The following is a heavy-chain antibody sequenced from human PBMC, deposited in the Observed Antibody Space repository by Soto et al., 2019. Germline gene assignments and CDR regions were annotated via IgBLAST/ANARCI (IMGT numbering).Heavy chain of an antibody. CDR1: GYSFTSYW. CDR2: IYPGDSDT. V-gene: IGHV5-51*01. D-gene: IGHD4-17*01. J-gene: IGHJ6*02. Sequence: PGESLKISCKGSGYSFTSYWIGWVRQMPGKGLEWMGIIYPGDSDTRYSPSFQGQVTISADKSISTAYLQWSSLKASDTAMYYCARLKLNDYGDSGGMDVWGQGTTVTVSS. CDR3: ARLKLNDYGDSGGMDV.